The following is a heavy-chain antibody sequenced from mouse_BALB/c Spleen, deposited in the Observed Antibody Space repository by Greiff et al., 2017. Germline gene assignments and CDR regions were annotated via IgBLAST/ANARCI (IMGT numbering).Heavy chain of an antibody. D-gene: IGHD1-2*01. CDR2: ISSGGST. Sequence: EVHLVESGGGLVKPGGSLKLSCAASGFTFSSYAMSWVRQTPEKRLEWVASISSGGSTYYPDSVKGRFTISRDNAKNTLYLQMSSLKSEDTAMYYCARGGTTAPWFAYWGQGTLVTVSA. CDR3: ARGGTTAPWFAY. CDR1: GFTFSSYA. V-gene: IGHV5-6-5*01. J-gene: IGHJ3*01.